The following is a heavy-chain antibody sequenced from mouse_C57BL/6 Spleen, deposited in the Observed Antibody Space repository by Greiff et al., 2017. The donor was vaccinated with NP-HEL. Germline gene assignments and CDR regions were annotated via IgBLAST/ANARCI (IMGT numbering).Heavy chain of an antibody. CDR2: INPNNGGI. D-gene: IGHD1-1*01. Sequence: EVQLVESGPELVKPGASVKMSCKASGYTFTDYNMHWVKQSHGKSLEWIGYINPNNGGISYNQKFKGKATLTVNKSSSTAYMELRSLTSEDSAVYYCARSDYYGSSGFAYWGQGTLVTVSA. CDR1: GYTFTDYN. V-gene: IGHV1-22*01. CDR3: ARSDYYGSSGFAY. J-gene: IGHJ3*01.